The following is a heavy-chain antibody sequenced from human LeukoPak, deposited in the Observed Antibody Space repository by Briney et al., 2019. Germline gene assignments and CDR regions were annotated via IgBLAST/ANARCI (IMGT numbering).Heavy chain of an antibody. J-gene: IGHJ6*02. D-gene: IGHD6-13*01. Sequence: ASVKVSCKASGYTFTSYGISWVRQAPGQGLEWMGWISAYNGNTNYAQKLQGRVTMTTDTSTSTAYMELRSLRSDDTAVYYCARVGIAAANSYYYYGMDVWGQGTTVTVSS. CDR3: ARVGIAAANSYYYYGMDV. CDR1: GYTFTSYG. V-gene: IGHV1-18*01. CDR2: ISAYNGNT.